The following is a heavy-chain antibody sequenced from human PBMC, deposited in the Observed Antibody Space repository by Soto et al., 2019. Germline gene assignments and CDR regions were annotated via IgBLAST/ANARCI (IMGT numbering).Heavy chain of an antibody. D-gene: IGHD3-16*01. Sequence: QVQLQESGPGLVKPSQTLSLTCTVSGGSISSGDYYWSWIRQPPGKGLEWIGYIYYSGSTYYNPSLKGRVTLAVDASKNQFSPKLRSVTDADTAVYYCRGGDEEHFDYWGQGTLVTVSS. CDR3: RGGDEEHFDY. CDR1: GGSISSGDYY. J-gene: IGHJ4*02. CDR2: IYYSGST. V-gene: IGHV4-30-4*01.